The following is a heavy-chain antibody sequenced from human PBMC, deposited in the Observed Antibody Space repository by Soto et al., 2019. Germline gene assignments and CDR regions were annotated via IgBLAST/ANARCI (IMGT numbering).Heavy chain of an antibody. V-gene: IGHV4-34*01. CDR3: ARGGRIAVAGMFY. D-gene: IGHD6-19*01. CDR1: GGSFSGYY. J-gene: IGHJ4*02. Sequence: QVQLQQWGAGLLKPSETLSLTCAVYGGSFSGYYWSWIRQPPGKGLEWIGEINHSGSTNYNPSLKSRVTISVDTSKNQFSLKLSSVTAADTAVYYCARGGRIAVAGMFYWGQGTLVTVSS. CDR2: INHSGST.